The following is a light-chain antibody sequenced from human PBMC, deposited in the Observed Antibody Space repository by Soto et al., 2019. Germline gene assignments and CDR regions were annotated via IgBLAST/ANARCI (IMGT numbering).Light chain of an antibody. CDR1: QSVRNY. Sequence: EIVLTQSPATLSLSPGERATLSCRASQSVRNYLAWYQHKPGQAPRLLIYDASNRATGIPGRFSGRGSGTDFTLTISSLEPEDFAVYYCQQRSNWPWTFGQGTKVEIK. V-gene: IGKV3-11*01. CDR3: QQRSNWPWT. J-gene: IGKJ1*01. CDR2: DAS.